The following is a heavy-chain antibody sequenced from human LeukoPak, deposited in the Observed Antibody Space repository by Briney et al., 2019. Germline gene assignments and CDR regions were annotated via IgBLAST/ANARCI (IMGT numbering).Heavy chain of an antibody. CDR1: GGSFSVYY. Sequence: PSETLSLTCAVYGGSFSVYYWSWIRQPPGKGLEWIGEINHSGSTNYNPSLKSRVTISVDTSKNQFSLKMSSVTAADTAVYYCARGPLVWGPRLPYYFDYWGQGTLVTVSS. CDR3: ARGPLVWGPRLPYYFDY. J-gene: IGHJ4*02. CDR2: INHSGST. D-gene: IGHD3-16*01. V-gene: IGHV4-34*01.